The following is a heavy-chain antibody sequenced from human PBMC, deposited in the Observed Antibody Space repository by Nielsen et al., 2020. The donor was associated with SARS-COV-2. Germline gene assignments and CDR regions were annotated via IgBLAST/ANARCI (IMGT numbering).Heavy chain of an antibody. Sequence: GESLKISCAASGFTFSSYAMHWVRQAPGKGLEWVAVISYDGSNKYYADSVKGRFTISRDNSKNTLYLQMNSLRAEDTAVYYCARGEGVYGDYVFYWGQGTLVTVSS. CDR2: ISYDGSNK. J-gene: IGHJ4*02. V-gene: IGHV3-30*04. D-gene: IGHD4-17*01. CDR3: ARGEGVYGDYVFY. CDR1: GFTFSSYA.